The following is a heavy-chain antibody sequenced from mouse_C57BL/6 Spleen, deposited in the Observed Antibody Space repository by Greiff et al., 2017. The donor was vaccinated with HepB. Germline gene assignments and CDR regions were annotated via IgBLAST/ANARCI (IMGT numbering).Heavy chain of an antibody. Sequence: VQLQQSGAELAKPGASVKLSCKASGYTFTSYWMHWVKQRPGQGLEWIGYINPSSGYTKYNQKFKEKATLTSDKPSSTAYMQMSSLTYEDSAVYYCATIYYVYDVGFAYWGQGTLFTVSA. V-gene: IGHV1-7*01. CDR1: GYTFTSYW. J-gene: IGHJ3*01. CDR3: ATIYYVYDVGFAY. CDR2: INPSSGYT. D-gene: IGHD2-2*01.